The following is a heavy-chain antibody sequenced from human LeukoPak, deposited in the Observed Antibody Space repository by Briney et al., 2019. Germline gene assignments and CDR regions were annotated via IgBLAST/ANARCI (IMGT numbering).Heavy chain of an antibody. CDR3: ARDSPDYDILTGYYRHFDY. D-gene: IGHD3-9*01. V-gene: IGHV3-23*01. J-gene: IGHJ4*02. CDR1: GFTFSSYA. CDR2: ISGSGGST. Sequence: SGGSLRLSCAASGFTFSSYAMSWVRQAPGKGLEWVSAISGSGGSTYYADSVKGRFTISRDKSKNTLYLQMNSLRAEDTAVYYCARDSPDYDILTGYYRHFDYWGQGTLVTVSS.